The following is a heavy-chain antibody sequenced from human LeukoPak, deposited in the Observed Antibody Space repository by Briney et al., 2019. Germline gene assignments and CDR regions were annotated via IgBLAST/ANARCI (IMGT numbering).Heavy chain of an antibody. V-gene: IGHV3-30*02. Sequence: GGSLRLSCAASGFTFSNYGMHWVRQAPGRGLEWVAFIRYDGSKKNYADSVRGRFTISRDNAKNTLYLQMNSLRAEDTAVYYCARDHTTNDDAFDIWGQGTMVTVSS. CDR1: GFTFSNYG. J-gene: IGHJ3*02. D-gene: IGHD1-1*01. CDR2: IRYDGSKK. CDR3: ARDHTTNDDAFDI.